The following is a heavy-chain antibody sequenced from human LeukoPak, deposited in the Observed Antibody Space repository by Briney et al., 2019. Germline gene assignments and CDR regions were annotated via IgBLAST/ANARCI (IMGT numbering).Heavy chain of an antibody. D-gene: IGHD6-25*01. V-gene: IGHV4-59*01. J-gene: IGHJ2*01. CDR2: IFYSGST. CDR3: ASHSGYSSAQGYFDL. Sequence: SETLSLTCTVSGGSISSYYWSWIRQPPGKGLEWIGYIFYSGSTNYNPSLKSRVTISVDTSKNQFSLKVNSVTAADTAVYYCASHSGYSSAQGYFDLWGRGTLVTVSS. CDR1: GGSISSYY.